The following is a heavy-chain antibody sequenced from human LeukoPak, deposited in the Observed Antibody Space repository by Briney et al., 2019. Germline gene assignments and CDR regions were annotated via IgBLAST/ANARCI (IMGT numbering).Heavy chain of an antibody. J-gene: IGHJ6*02. CDR3: AKTLPNYYFGMDV. Sequence: ASVKVSCKASGYTFTGYYMHWVRQAPGQGLEWMGWINPNSGGTNFAQQFQGRVTMTRDTSISTAYMELSRLRSDDTAVYYCAKTLPNYYFGMDVWGQGTTVTVSS. V-gene: IGHV1-2*02. D-gene: IGHD1-26*01. CDR1: GYTFTGYY. CDR2: INPNSGGT.